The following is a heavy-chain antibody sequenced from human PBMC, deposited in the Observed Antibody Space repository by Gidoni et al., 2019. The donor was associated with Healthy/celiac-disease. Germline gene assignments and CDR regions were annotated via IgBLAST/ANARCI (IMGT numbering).Heavy chain of an antibody. J-gene: IGHJ4*02. CDR2: ISSSSSYI. D-gene: IGHD1-1*01. CDR3: ARVGGITTGTAAFDY. CDR1: GFTFSSYS. V-gene: IGHV3-21*01. Sequence: EVQLVESGGGLVKPGGSLRLSCAASGFTFSSYSMNWVRQAPGKGLEWVSSISSSSSYIYYADSVKGRFTISRDNAKNSLYLQMNSLRAEDTAVYYCARVGGITTGTAAFDYWGQVTLVTVSS.